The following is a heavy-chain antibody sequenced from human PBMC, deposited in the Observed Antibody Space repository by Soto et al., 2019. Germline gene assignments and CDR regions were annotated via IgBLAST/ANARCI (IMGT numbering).Heavy chain of an antibody. CDR3: ARDRYSYRYSDPADWFDP. D-gene: IGHD5-18*01. V-gene: IGHV1-18*01. CDR2: ISAYNGNT. CDR1: GYTFTSYG. J-gene: IGHJ5*02. Sequence: ASVKVSYKASGYTFTSYGISWVRQAPGQGLESMGWISAYNGNTNYAQKLQGRVTMTTDTSTSTAYMEQRSLRSDDTAVNYFARDRYSYRYSDPADWFDPWGQGTLVTVSS.